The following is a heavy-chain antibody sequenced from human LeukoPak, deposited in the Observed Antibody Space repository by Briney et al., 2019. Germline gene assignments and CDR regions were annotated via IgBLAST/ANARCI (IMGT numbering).Heavy chain of an antibody. V-gene: IGHV3-64D*06. CDR2: ISSNGGST. CDR3: AKTRPLDSSSWSHGDY. Sequence: GGSLRLSCSASGFTFSSYAMHWVRQAPGKGLEYVSAISSNGGSTYYADSVKGRFTISRDNSKNTLYLQMSSLRAEDTAVYYCAKTRPLDSSSWSHGDYWGQGTLVTVSS. J-gene: IGHJ4*02. CDR1: GFTFSSYA. D-gene: IGHD6-13*01.